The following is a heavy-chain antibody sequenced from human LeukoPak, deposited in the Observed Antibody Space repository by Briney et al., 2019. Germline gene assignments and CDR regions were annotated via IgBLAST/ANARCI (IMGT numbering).Heavy chain of an antibody. CDR2: ISGSGGVT. J-gene: IGHJ4*02. Sequence: PGGSLRLSCAASGFTFSSYAMAWVRQAPGKGLEWVSAISGSGGVTYYADSVRGHFTISRDNSKNTLYLQMNSLRADDTAVYYSAKNGGDTYGTGHFDYWGQGTLVTVSS. V-gene: IGHV3-23*01. D-gene: IGHD3-10*01. CDR3: AKNGGDTYGTGHFDY. CDR1: GFTFSSYA.